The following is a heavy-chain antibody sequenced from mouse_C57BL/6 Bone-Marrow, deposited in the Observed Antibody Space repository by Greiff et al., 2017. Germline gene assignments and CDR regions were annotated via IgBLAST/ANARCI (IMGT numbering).Heavy chain of an antibody. CDR1: GYTFTNYW. CDR2: IYPGGGYT. V-gene: IGHV1-63*01. CDR3: ARSWGYSSFAY. D-gene: IGHD2-3*01. J-gene: IGHJ3*01. Sequence: QVQLQQSGAELVRPGTSVKMSCKASGYTFTNYWIGWAKQRPGHGLEWIGDIYPGGGYTNYNEKFKGKATPTADKSSSTAYMQFSSLTSEDSAIYYCARSWGYSSFAYWGQGTLVTVSA.